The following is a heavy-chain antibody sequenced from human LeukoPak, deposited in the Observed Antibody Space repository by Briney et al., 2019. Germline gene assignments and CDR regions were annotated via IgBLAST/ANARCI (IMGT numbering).Heavy chain of an antibody. J-gene: IGHJ4*02. CDR2: ISSSSSRNTT. D-gene: IGHD3-10*01. CDR1: GFTFSNYN. Sequence: PGGSLRLSCAASGFTFSNYNMNWVRQAPGKGLEWVSYISSSSSRNTTYYADSVKGRFTISRDNSKNTLYLQMNSLRAEDTAVYYCAKHPYTMVRGVNYFDYWGQGTLVTVSS. CDR3: AKHPYTMVRGVNYFDY. V-gene: IGHV3-48*01.